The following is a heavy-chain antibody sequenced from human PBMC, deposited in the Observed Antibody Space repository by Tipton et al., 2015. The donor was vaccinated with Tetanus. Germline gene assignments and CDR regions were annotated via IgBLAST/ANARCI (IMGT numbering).Heavy chain of an antibody. CDR3: ARPSTTVTPRAFDV. D-gene: IGHD4-17*01. CDR2: IYYSGSS. V-gene: IGHV4-38-2*02. J-gene: IGHJ3*01. Sequence: TLSLTCTVSGDSVSGYYWSWIRQPPGKGLEWIGSIYYSGSSYYNPSLESRVTISLDTSKNRFSLKLTSVTAADAAVYYCARPSTTVTPRAFDVWGQGTMVTVSS. CDR1: GDSVSGYY.